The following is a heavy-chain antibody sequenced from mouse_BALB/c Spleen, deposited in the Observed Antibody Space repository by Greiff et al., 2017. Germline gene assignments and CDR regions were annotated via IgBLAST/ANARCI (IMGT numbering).Heavy chain of an antibody. CDR1: GYTFSSYW. CDR2: ILPGSGST. CDR3: ARKPLWDHYAMDY. V-gene: IGHV1-9*01. Sequence: QVQLKESGAELMKPGASVKISCKATGYTFSSYWIEWVKQRPGHGLEWIGEILPGSGSTNYNEKFKGKATFTADTSSNTAYMQLSSLTSEDSAVYYCARKPLWDHYAMDYWGQGTSVTVSS. J-gene: IGHJ4*01. D-gene: IGHD4-1*01.